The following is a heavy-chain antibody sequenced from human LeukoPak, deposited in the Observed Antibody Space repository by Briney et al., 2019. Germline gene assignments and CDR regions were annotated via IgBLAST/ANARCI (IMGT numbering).Heavy chain of an antibody. D-gene: IGHD2-15*01. CDR2: INSGNGIT. V-gene: IGHV1-3*01. CDR1: GYTFSNYA. CDR3: AREWLSSGDSHYSH. J-gene: IGHJ4*02. Sequence: ASVKVSCKASGYTFSNYAIHRVRQAPGQRLEWMGWINSGNGITKYSVKFQGRVAISRDTSASTAYMDLSSLRSDDTALYYCAREWLSSGDSHYSHWGQGTLVTVSS.